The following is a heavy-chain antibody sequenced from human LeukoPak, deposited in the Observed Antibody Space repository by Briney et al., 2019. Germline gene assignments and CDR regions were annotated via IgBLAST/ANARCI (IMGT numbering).Heavy chain of an antibody. D-gene: IGHD3-3*01. J-gene: IGHJ4*02. V-gene: IGHV1-2*02. CDR2: INPNSGGT. CDR1: GYTLIELS. Sequence: GASVKVSCKVSGYTLIELSMHWVRQAPGKGLEWMGWINPNSGGTNYAQKFQGRVTMTRDTSISTAYMELSRLRSDDTAVYYCARGPDYYFDYWGQGTLVTVSS. CDR3: ARGPDYYFDY.